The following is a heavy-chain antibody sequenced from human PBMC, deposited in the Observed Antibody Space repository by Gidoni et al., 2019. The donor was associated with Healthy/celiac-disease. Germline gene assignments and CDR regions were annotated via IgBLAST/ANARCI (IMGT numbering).Heavy chain of an antibody. CDR2: ISGSGGST. D-gene: IGHD3-3*01. CDR3: AKGSHSRLTIFGVVINNWFDP. CDR1: GFTFSSYA. V-gene: IGHV3-23*01. Sequence: EVQLLESGGGLVQPGGSLRLSCAASGFTFSSYAMSWVRQAPGKGLEWVSAISGSGGSTYYADSVKGRFTISRDNSKNTLYLQMNSLRAEDTAVYYCAKGSHSRLTIFGVVINNWFDPWGQGTLVTVSS. J-gene: IGHJ5*02.